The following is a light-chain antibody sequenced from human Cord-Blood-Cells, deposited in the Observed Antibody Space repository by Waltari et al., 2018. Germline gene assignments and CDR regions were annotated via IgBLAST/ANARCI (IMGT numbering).Light chain of an antibody. CDR1: SSDVGGYNY. Sequence: QSALTQPHPVSGSPGQTINIPCTGTSSDVGGYNYVSCYQQHPGKAPQLLIYDGSNRPSGVSNRFSGAKAGNTASLTISGLQAEDEADYYCSSYTSSSTYVFGTGTKVTVL. V-gene: IGLV2-14*03. CDR3: SSYTSSSTYV. CDR2: DGS. J-gene: IGLJ1*01.